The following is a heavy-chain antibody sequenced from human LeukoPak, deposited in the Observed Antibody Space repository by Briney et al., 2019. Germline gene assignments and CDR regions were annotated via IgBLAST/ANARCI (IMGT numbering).Heavy chain of an antibody. CDR3: ARHDDFLSAYNY. CDR1: GGSINSDYW. J-gene: IGHJ4*02. D-gene: IGHD3-3*01. CDR2: IYHTGSV. V-gene: IGHV4-4*02. Sequence: SETLSLTCAVSGGSINSDYWWTWVRQSPGKGLEWIGEIYHTGSVNYNLSLESRVTISRDRSKNQFSLMMRSVTAADTAVYYCARHDDFLSAYNYWGQGILVTVSS.